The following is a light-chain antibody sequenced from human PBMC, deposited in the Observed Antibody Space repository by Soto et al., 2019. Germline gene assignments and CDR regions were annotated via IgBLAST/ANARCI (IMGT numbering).Light chain of an antibody. V-gene: IGKV3-15*01. J-gene: IGKJ2*01. CDR3: QQYNNWPPYT. CDR2: GAY. Sequence: EIVMTQSPATLSLSPGERATLSCRASQSVSSNLAWYQQKPGQAPRLLIYGAYTRATGIPARFSGSWSGTEFALTISRLQSEDFAVYYCQQYNNWPPYTFGQGTKLEIK. CDR1: QSVSSN.